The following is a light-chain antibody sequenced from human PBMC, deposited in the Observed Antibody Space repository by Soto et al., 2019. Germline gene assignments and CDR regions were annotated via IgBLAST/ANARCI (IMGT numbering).Light chain of an antibody. CDR1: QDIGNW. CDR3: QQYNSYPLT. CDR2: KAS. Sequence: DIQVTQSPPSMAASVGDRVTITCRASQDIGNWLAWYQQKSGKAPKLLIYKASSLESGVPSRFSGSGSGTEFTLIISSLQPDDFATYYCQQYNSYPLTFGGGTKVDI. J-gene: IGKJ4*01. V-gene: IGKV1-5*03.